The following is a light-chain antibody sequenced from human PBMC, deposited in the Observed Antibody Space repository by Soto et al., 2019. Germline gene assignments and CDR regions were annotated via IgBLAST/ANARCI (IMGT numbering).Light chain of an antibody. V-gene: IGLV1-44*01. Sequence: QSVLTQPPSASGTPGQRVSFFCSGSRSNIGSNPVSWYQQLPGTAPKLLIYNNDQRPSGVPNRFSGSKSGTTASLAISGLRSEEEDDYYCAAWDDSLIGCWVFGGGTQLTVL. CDR2: NND. J-gene: IGLJ3*02. CDR3: AAWDDSLIGCWV. CDR1: RSNIGSNP.